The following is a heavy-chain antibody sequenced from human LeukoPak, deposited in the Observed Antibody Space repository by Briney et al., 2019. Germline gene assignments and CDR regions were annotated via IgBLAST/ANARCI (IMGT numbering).Heavy chain of an antibody. CDR2: ISSASNTI. D-gene: IGHD3-10*01. Sequence: GGSLRLSCAASGSTFSSYSMNWVRQAPGKGLDWVSYISSASNTIYYADSVKGRFTVSRDNAKNSLYLQMNSLRAEDTAMYYCARDGWFGDYNWFDPWGQGTLVTVSS. CDR1: GSTFSSYS. CDR3: ARDGWFGDYNWFDP. J-gene: IGHJ5*02. V-gene: IGHV3-48*01.